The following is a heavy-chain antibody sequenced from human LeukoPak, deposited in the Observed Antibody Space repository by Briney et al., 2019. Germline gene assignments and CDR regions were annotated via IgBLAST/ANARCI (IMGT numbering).Heavy chain of an antibody. V-gene: IGHV5-51*01. CDR2: IYPGDSDT. CDR3: ARQEAVAGPDY. D-gene: IGHD6-19*01. CDR1: GYSFNTYW. Sequence: GESLKISCKGSGYSFNTYWIGWVRQMPGKGLEWMGIIYPGDSDTRYSPSFQGQVTISADKSISTAYLQWSSLKASDTAMYYCARQEAVAGPDYWGQGTLVTVSS. J-gene: IGHJ4*02.